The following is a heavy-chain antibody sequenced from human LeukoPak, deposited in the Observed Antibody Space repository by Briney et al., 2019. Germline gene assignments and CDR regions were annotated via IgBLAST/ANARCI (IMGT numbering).Heavy chain of an antibody. CDR1: GYTFTSYG. V-gene: IGHV1-18*01. CDR3: ARGVYSGSYGYYYGMDV. J-gene: IGHJ6*02. CDR2: ISAYNGNT. D-gene: IGHD1-26*01. Sequence: ASVKVSCKASGYTFTSYGISWVRQAPGQGLEGMGWISAYNGNTNYAQKLQGRVTMTTDTSTSTAYMELRSLRSDDTAVYYCARGVYSGSYGYYYGMDVWGQGTTVTVSS.